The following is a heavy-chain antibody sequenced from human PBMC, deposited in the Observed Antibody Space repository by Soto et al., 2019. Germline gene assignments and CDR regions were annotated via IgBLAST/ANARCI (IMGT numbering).Heavy chain of an antibody. D-gene: IGHD3-16*01. V-gene: IGHV3-74*03. CDR3: AREVGRGSGSYYLDH. J-gene: IGHJ4*02. CDR2: INGDGTDT. CDR1: GFTFSMYW. Sequence: EVQLMESGGGLVQPGGSLRLSCAASGFTFSMYWMHWVRQAPGKGRLWVSRINGDGTDTTYADSVKGRFTISRDNAKNTVYLQMNGLRAEDTAVYYCAREVGRGSGSYYLDHWGQETLVTVSS.